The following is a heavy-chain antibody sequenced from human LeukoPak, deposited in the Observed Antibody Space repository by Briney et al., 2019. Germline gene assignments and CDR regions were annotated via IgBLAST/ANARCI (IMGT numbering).Heavy chain of an antibody. J-gene: IGHJ4*02. CDR3: ARDGPQYCGGDCPPLVY. CDR2: ISSNGGST. CDR1: GFTFSSYA. D-gene: IGHD2-21*02. V-gene: IGHV3-64*01. Sequence: PGGSLRLSCAASGFTFSSYAMHWVRQAPGKGLEYVSAISSNGGSTYYANSVKGRFTISRDNSKNTLYLQMGSLRAEDMAVYYCARDGPQYCGGDCPPLVYWGQETLVTVSS.